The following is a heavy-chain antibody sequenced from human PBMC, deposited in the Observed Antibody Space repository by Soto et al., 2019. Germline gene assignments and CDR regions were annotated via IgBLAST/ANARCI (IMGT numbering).Heavy chain of an antibody. V-gene: IGHV3-7*01. J-gene: IGHJ4*02. CDR3: SRSLDS. CDR1: GFTFSSFW. Sequence: PGGSLRLSCAASGFTFSSFWMDWVRQAPGKGLEWVANINPDGSEKHYVESVKGRYTISRDNAKNSLQLQMSSLTAEDSALYYCSRSLDSWGQGTRVTVSS. CDR2: INPDGSEK.